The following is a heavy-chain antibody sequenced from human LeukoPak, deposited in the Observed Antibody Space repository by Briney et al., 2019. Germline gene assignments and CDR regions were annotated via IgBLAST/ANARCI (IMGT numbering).Heavy chain of an antibody. D-gene: IGHD6-13*01. CDR3: AKDPGSSWYGYYFDN. Sequence: GGSLRLSCAASGFTFSNFGLHWVRQAPGKGLEWVAVISYDGSKIYYADSVKGRFTISRDNSKNTLYLQMNSLRAEDTAVYYCAKDPGSSWYGYYFDNWGQGTQVTVSS. V-gene: IGHV3-30*18. CDR2: ISYDGSKI. CDR1: GFTFSNFG. J-gene: IGHJ4*02.